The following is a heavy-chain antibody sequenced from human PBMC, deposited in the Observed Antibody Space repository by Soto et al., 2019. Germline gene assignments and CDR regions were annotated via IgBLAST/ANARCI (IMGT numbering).Heavy chain of an antibody. CDR2: MNPNSGNT. J-gene: IGHJ5*02. Sequence: QVQLVQSGAEVKKPGASVKVSCKAPGYTFTSYDINWVRQATGQGLAWMGWMNPNSGNTGYAQKFQGRVTMTRNTSISTSYMELSSMRSEDTAVYYCATGFGGSIWDNWFDPWGQGTLVTVSS. V-gene: IGHV1-8*01. CDR3: ATGFGGSIWDNWFDP. CDR1: GYTFTSYD. D-gene: IGHD6-13*01.